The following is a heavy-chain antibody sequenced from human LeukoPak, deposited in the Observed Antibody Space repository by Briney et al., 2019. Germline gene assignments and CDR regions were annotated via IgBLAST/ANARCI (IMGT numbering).Heavy chain of an antibody. CDR3: ARDPVGDAFDI. J-gene: IGHJ3*02. CDR2: IYSGGST. Sequence: GGSLRLSCAASGFTVSSNYMSWVRQAPGKGLEWVSVIYSGGSTYYADSVKGRFTISRDDSKNTLYLQMNSLRAEDTAVYYCARDPVGDAFDIWGQGTMVTVSS. CDR1: GFTVSSNY. V-gene: IGHV3-66*02.